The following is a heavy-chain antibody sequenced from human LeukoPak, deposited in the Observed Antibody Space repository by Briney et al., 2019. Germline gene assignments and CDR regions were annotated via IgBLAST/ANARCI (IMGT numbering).Heavy chain of an antibody. CDR2: ISYDGSNK. CDR1: GFTFSSYA. CDR3: ARENDSGWYFGY. V-gene: IGHV3-30-3*01. J-gene: IGHJ4*02. D-gene: IGHD6-19*01. Sequence: QPGGSLRLSCAASGFTFSSYAMHWVRQAPGKGLEWVAVISYDGSNKYYADSVKGRFTISRDNSKNTLYLQMNSLRAEDTAVYYCARENDSGWYFGYWGQGTLVTVSS.